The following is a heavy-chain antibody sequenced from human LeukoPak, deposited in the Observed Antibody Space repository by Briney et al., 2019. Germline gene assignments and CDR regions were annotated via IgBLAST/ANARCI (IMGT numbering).Heavy chain of an antibody. CDR1: GGSISSGDYY. CDR3: ARPYYFDSRIDP. CDR2: MYYSGST. V-gene: IGHV4-30-4*01. J-gene: IGHJ5*02. Sequence: PSQTLSLTCTVSGGSISSGDYYWSWIRQPPGKGLEWIAYMYYSGSTYYNPSLKSRVTMSADTSKNQLSLKLSSVTAADTAVYYCARPYYFDSRIDPWGQGILVTVSS. D-gene: IGHD3-22*01.